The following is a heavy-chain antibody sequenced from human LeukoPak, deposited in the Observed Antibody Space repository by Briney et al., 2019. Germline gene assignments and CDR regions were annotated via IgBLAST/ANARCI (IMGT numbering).Heavy chain of an antibody. V-gene: IGHV1-18*01. J-gene: IGHJ5*02. CDR2: ISSYNGNT. Sequence: ASVKVSCKASGYTFTSYGISWVRQAPGQGLEWMGWISSYNGNTNYAQKLQGRVTMTTDTSTSTAYMELRSLRSDDTAVYYCARDSHYNWNYIKRLNWFDPWGQGTLVTVSS. CDR3: ARDSHYNWNYIKRLNWFDP. D-gene: IGHD1-7*01. CDR1: GYTFTSYG.